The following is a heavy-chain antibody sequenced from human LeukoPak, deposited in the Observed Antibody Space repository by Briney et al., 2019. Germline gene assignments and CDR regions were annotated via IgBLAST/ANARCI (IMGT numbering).Heavy chain of an antibody. CDR1: GYTFTSYY. V-gene: IGHV1-46*01. D-gene: IGHD6-19*01. Sequence: ASVKVSCKASGYTFTSYYMHWVRQAPGQGLEWMGIINPGVGSTTYAQKFQGRVTVTRDTSTTTVYMELSSLRSEDTAVYYCARDRPKSVAVAGIGGYFDYWGQGTLVTVTP. J-gene: IGHJ4*02. CDR3: ARDRPKSVAVAGIGGYFDY. CDR2: INPGVGST.